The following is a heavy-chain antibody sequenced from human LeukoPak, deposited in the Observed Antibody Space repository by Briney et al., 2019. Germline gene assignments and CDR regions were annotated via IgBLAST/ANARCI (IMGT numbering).Heavy chain of an antibody. CDR3: AKGQDYYDSSGHYEADAFDI. J-gene: IGHJ3*02. Sequence: GGSLRLSCAASGFTFSSYTMSWVRQAPGKGLEWVSAISGSGGSTYYADSVKGRFTISRDSSKNTLFLQMNSLRAEDTAVYYCAKGQDYYDSSGHYEADAFDIWGQGTMVTVSS. V-gene: IGHV3-23*01. CDR2: ISGSGGST. D-gene: IGHD3-22*01. CDR1: GFTFSSYT.